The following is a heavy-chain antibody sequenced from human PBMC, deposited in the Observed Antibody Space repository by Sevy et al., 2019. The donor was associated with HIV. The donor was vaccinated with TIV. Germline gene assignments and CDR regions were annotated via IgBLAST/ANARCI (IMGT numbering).Heavy chain of an antibody. V-gene: IGHV3-7*01. Sequence: GGSLRLSCAASGFTFSSSSMTWVRQAPGKGLEWVATISQGGSEEYYVDSVKGRFTISRDNAKNSLYLQMNSLSAVDTAVYFCARFVSLGYWGQGTLVTFSS. CDR2: ISQGGSEE. D-gene: IGHD6-13*01. CDR3: ARFVSLGY. J-gene: IGHJ4*02. CDR1: GFTFSSSS.